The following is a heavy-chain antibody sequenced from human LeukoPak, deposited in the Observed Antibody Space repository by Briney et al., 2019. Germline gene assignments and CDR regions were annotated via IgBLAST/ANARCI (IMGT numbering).Heavy chain of an antibody. CDR3: ARSATSSSSRFNWLGA. D-gene: IGHD6-6*01. J-gene: IGHJ5*02. Sequence: PGGSLRLSCTASGFTFSTYSMNWVRQAPGKGLERVSSITSSSSYIFYVDSVKGRFTISRDNAKNSLHLQMDSLRAEDSAVYYCARSATSSSSRFNWLGAWGQETLVTVSS. CDR2: ITSSSSYI. CDR1: GFTFSTYS. V-gene: IGHV3-21*01.